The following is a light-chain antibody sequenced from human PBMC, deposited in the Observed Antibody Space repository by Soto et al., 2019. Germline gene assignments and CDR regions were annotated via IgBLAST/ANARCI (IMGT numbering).Light chain of an antibody. Sequence: QSALTQPASVSGSPGQSITISCTGTSSDVGGYKYVSWYQHHPGKAPKLMIYDVTTRPSGVSNRFSGSKSGNTASLTISGLQAEYEADYYCSSYTSSSPLVFGTGTKVTVL. V-gene: IGLV2-14*03. CDR3: SSYTSSSPLV. CDR2: DVT. J-gene: IGLJ1*01. CDR1: SSDVGGYKY.